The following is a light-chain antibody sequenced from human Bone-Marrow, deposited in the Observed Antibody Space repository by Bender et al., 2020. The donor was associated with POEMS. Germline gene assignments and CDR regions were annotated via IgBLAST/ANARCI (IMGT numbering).Light chain of an antibody. CDR1: SSNIGAHA. CDR3: AVWDDSLNGWV. V-gene: IGLV1-44*01. Sequence: QSVLTQPPSASGTPGQRVTISCSGGSSNIGAHAVNWYQHLPGTAPKLLIYSGHRRPSEVPDRFSGSRSGTSASLAISGIQSEDEADYYCAVWDDSLNGWVFGGETKLTVL. CDR2: SGH. J-gene: IGLJ3*02.